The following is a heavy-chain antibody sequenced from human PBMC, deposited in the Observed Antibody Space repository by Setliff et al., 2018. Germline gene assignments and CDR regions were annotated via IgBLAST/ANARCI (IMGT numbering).Heavy chain of an antibody. Sequence: SVKVSCKASGYTFTSYAMHWVRQAPGQRLEWMGGIIPIFGTANYAQKFQGRVTMTTDTSTRTAYMEVTSLRSDDTAVYYCATEKFPGDWGDYWGQGTLVTVSS. J-gene: IGHJ4*02. CDR2: IIPIFGTA. CDR1: GYTFTSYA. CDR3: ATEKFPGDWGDY. V-gene: IGHV1-69*05. D-gene: IGHD2-21*01.